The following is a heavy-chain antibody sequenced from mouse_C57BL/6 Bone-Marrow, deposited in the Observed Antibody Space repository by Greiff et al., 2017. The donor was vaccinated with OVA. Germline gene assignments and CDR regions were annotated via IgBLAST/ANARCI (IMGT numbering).Heavy chain of an antibody. Sequence: EVQLVESVAELVRPGASVKLSCTASGFNIKNTYMHWVKQRPEQGLEWIGRIDPANGNTKYAPKFQGKATITADTSSNTAYLQLSSLTSEDTAIYYCAEDPITTVVATSDVWGTGTTVTVSS. V-gene: IGHV14-3*01. J-gene: IGHJ1*03. CDR2: IDPANGNT. CDR1: GFNIKNTY. CDR3: AEDPITTVVATSDV. D-gene: IGHD1-1*01.